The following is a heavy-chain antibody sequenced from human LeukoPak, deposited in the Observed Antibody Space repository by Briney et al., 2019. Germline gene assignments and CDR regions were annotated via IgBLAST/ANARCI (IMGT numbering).Heavy chain of an antibody. D-gene: IGHD1-26*01. Sequence: SVKVSCKASGGTFSSYAISWVRQAPGQGLEWMGGIIPIFGTANYAQKFQGRVTITADESTSTAYMELSSLRSEDTAVYYCASLVGASDAFDIWGQGTMVTVSS. CDR3: ASLVGASDAFDI. CDR1: GGTFSSYA. V-gene: IGHV1-69*13. J-gene: IGHJ3*02. CDR2: IIPIFGTA.